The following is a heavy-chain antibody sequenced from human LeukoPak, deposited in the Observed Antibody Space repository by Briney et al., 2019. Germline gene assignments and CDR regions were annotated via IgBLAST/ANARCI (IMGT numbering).Heavy chain of an antibody. J-gene: IGHJ3*02. V-gene: IGHV1-2*02. D-gene: IGHD4-23*01. CDR3: ARDTEVTDAFDI. Sequence: ASVKVSCKASGYTFTGYYMHWVRQAPGQGLEWMGWINPNSGGTNYAQKFQGRVTMTRDTSISTAYMELSRLRSDDTAVYCCARDTEVTDAFDIWGQGTMVTVSS. CDR1: GYTFTGYY. CDR2: INPNSGGT.